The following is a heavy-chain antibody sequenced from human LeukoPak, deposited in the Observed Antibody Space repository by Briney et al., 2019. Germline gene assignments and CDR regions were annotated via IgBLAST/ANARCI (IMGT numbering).Heavy chain of an antibody. V-gene: IGHV3-21*01. Sequence: GGSLRLSCAASGFTFSSYSMNWVRQAPGKGLEWVSSISSSSSYIYYADSVKGRFTISRDNAKNSLYLQMNSLRAEDTAVYYCARDHSSGWRGYYFDYWGQGTLVTVSS. CDR1: GFTFSSYS. CDR3: ARDHSSGWRGYYFDY. D-gene: IGHD6-19*01. J-gene: IGHJ4*02. CDR2: ISSSSSYI.